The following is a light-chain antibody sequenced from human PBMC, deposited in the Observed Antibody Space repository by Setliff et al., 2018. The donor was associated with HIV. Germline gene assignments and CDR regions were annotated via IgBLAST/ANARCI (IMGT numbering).Light chain of an antibody. J-gene: IGLJ1*01. V-gene: IGLV2-14*03. CDR1: SSDVGVHNY. CDR3: SSYTSTGTYV. CDR2: DVV. Sequence: SALTQPASVSGSPGQSITISCTGSSSDVGVHNYVSWYQQHPGKAPKLMIYDVVDRPSGVSDRFSGSKSVNTASLTISGLLAEDEADYYCSSYTSTGTYVFGTGTKVTVL.